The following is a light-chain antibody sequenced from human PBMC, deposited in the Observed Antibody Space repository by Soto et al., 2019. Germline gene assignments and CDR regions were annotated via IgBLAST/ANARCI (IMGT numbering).Light chain of an antibody. CDR3: AAWDDSLSGRV. CDR2: RNN. Sequence: QSVLTQPRSASGTPGQWVTISGSGSSSNIGSNYVFWYQQLPGTAPKLLIYRNNQRPSGVPDRFSVSKSGTSASLAISGLRSEDQAEYYCAAWDDSLSGRVFGGGTKVTVL. CDR1: SSNIGSNY. V-gene: IGLV1-47*01. J-gene: IGLJ3*02.